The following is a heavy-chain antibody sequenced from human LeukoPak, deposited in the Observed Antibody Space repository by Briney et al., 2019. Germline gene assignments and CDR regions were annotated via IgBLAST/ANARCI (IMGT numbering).Heavy chain of an antibody. CDR3: ARVRPAKKLNSSSWYGGIDY. D-gene: IGHD6-13*01. V-gene: IGHV1-2*06. CDR1: GYTFTGYY. CDR2: INPNSGGT. Sequence: ASVKVSCKASGYTFTGYYMHWVRQAPGQGLEWMGRINPNSGGTNYAQKFQGRVTMTSDTSISTAYMELSRLRSDDTAVYYCARVRPAKKLNSSSWYGGIDYWGQGTLVTVSS. J-gene: IGHJ4*02.